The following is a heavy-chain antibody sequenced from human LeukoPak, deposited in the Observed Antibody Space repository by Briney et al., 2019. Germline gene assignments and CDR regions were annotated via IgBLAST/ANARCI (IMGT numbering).Heavy chain of an antibody. D-gene: IGHD6-13*01. J-gene: IGHJ4*02. V-gene: IGHV3-21*01. CDR1: GFTFNSYS. Sequence: GGSLRLSCAASGFTFNSYSMNWVRQAPGKGLEWVSSISSSSSYIYYADSVKGRFTISRDNAKNSLYLQMNSLRAEDTAVYYCARDPIAAAGNWGQGTLVTVSS. CDR2: ISSSSSYI. CDR3: ARDPIAAAGN.